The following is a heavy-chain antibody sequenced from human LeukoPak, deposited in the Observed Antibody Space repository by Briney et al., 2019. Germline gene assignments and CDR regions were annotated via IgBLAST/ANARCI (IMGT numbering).Heavy chain of an antibody. V-gene: IGHV4-34*01. D-gene: IGHD3-10*01. Sequence: PSETLSLTCAVYGGSFSGYYWSWIRQPPGKGLEWIGEINHSGSTNYNPSLKSRVTISVDMSKNQFSLKLNSVTAADTAVFYCAANSADYNTLGSSYKVWGQGTLVTVSS. CDR3: AANSADYNTLGSSYKV. CDR1: GGSFSGYY. J-gene: IGHJ4*02. CDR2: INHSGST.